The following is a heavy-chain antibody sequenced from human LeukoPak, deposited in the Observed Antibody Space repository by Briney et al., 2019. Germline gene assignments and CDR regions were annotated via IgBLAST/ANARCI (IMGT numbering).Heavy chain of an antibody. D-gene: IGHD1-14*01. V-gene: IGHV4-59*01. CDR3: ARAAGSKSVSEPFDY. Sequence: SETLSLTCTVPGGSISSYYWGWIRQPPGKGLEWIGYIYYSGSTNYNPSLKSRVTISVDTSKNQFSLKLSSVTAADTAVYYCARAAGSKSVSEPFDYWGQGTLVTVSS. CDR1: GGSISSYY. CDR2: IYYSGST. J-gene: IGHJ4*02.